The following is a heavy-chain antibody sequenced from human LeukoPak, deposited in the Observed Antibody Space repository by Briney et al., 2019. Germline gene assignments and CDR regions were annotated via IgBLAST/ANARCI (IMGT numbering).Heavy chain of an antibody. CDR3: TTDYYYYYTSGYFFSPTFYYAFYI. D-gene: IGHD3-22*01. V-gene: IGHV3-33*08. CDR2: IWYDGSNK. Sequence: PGGSLRLSCSASGFTFSSCGMNWVRQAPGKGLGWVAVIWYDGSNKFYADSVKGRFIISRDNSKNTLYLQMNSLRAEDTALYYCTTDYYYYYTSGYFFSPTFYYAFYIWGQGTLVTVSS. J-gene: IGHJ3*02. CDR1: GFTFSSCG.